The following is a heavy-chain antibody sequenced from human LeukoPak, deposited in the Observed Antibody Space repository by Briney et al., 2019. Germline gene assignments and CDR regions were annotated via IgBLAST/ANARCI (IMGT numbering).Heavy chain of an antibody. J-gene: IGHJ4*02. Sequence: GGSLRLSCAASGFTFSSYAMSWVRQAPGKGLEWVSAISGSGGSTYYADSVKGRFTISRDNSKNTLYLQMNSLRAEDTAVYYCAKDLRYFDWLYLDYRGQGTLVTVSS. V-gene: IGHV3-23*01. CDR1: GFTFSSYA. CDR3: AKDLRYFDWLYLDY. D-gene: IGHD3-9*01. CDR2: ISGSGGST.